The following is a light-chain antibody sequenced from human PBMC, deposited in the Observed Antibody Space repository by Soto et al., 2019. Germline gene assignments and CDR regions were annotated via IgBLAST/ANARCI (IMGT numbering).Light chain of an antibody. CDR2: DAS. Sequence: EIVLTQSPATLSLSPGERATLSCRASQSVSSYLAWYQQKPGQPPRLLIYDASNRATGIPARFSGSGSGTDFTLAISSLEPEDLAVYYCQQRSNWPPAVGEGTRLEIK. CDR1: QSVSSY. J-gene: IGKJ5*01. CDR3: QQRSNWPPA. V-gene: IGKV3-11*01.